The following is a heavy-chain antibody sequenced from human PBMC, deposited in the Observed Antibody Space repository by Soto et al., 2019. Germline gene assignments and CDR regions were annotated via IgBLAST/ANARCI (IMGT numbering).Heavy chain of an antibody. Sequence: EVQLLESGGGLVQPGGSLRLSCAASGFTFSSYAMSWVRQAPGKGLEWVSAISGSGGSTYYADSVKGRFTISSDNSKHTLYLQMNSMRAEDTAVYYCAKDHDNWFDPWGQGTLVTVSS. CDR1: GFTFSSYA. J-gene: IGHJ5*02. CDR2: ISGSGGST. CDR3: AKDHDNWFDP. V-gene: IGHV3-23*01.